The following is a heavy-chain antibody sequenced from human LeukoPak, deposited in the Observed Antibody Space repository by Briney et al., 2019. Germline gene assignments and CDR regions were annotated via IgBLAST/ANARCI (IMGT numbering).Heavy chain of an antibody. CDR3: ARDRPLGLGYCSSTSCYSDY. V-gene: IGHV1-2*02. J-gene: IGHJ4*02. Sequence: SVKVSCKASGYTFTGYYMHWVRQAPGQGLEWMGWINPNSGATNYAQKFQGRVTMTRDTSISTAYMELSRLRSDDTAVYYCARDRPLGLGYCSSTSCYSDYWGQGTLVTVSS. CDR1: GYTFTGYY. CDR2: INPNSGAT. D-gene: IGHD2-2*01.